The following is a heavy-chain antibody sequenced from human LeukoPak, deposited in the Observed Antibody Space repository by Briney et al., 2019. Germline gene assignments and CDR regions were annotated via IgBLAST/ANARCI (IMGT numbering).Heavy chain of an antibody. J-gene: IGHJ4*02. D-gene: IGHD1-26*01. V-gene: IGHV3-9*01. CDR2: ISWNSGSI. CDR3: AKDTGSGSYYGGHDY. CDR1: GFTFDDYA. Sequence: GGSLRLSCAASGFTFDDYAMHWVRQAPGKGLEWVSGISWNSGSIGYADSVKGRFTISRDNAKNSLYLQMNSLRAEDTALYYCAKDTGSGSYYGGHDYWGQGTLVTVSS.